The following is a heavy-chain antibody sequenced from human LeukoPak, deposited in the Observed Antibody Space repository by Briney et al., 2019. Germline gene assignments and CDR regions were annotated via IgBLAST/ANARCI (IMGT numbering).Heavy chain of an antibody. V-gene: IGHV4-59*01. D-gene: IGHD4-11*01. CDR3: ARDPATVTTGYFDY. Sequence: SETLSLTCTVSGGSIRGYYWSWIRQPPGKGLEWIGYIYYSGSTNYNPSLKSRVTISVDTSKNQFSLKLSSVTAADTAVYYSARDPATVTTGYFDYWGQGTLVTVSS. J-gene: IGHJ4*02. CDR1: GGSIRGYY. CDR2: IYYSGST.